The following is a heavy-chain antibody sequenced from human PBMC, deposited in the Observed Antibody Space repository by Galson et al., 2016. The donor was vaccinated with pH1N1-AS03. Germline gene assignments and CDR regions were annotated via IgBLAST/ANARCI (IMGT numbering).Heavy chain of an antibody. V-gene: IGHV3-7*01. Sequence: SLRLSCAASGFTFSRSWMSWVRQAPGKAREWVANINRDGSQKNYVVSVKGRFTISRDNAKSSLNLQMNRLSAEDTAIYYCAKDSSSNEQGYWGPGTLVTVSS. CDR2: INRDGSQK. CDR1: GFTFSRSW. CDR3: AKDSSSNEQGY. J-gene: IGHJ4*02. D-gene: IGHD6-6*01.